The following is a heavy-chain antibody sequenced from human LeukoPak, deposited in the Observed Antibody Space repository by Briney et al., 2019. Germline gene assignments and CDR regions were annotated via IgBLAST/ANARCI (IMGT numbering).Heavy chain of an antibody. J-gene: IGHJ4*02. CDR2: IRYDGSNK. CDR1: GFTFSSYW. Sequence: GGSLRLSCAASGFTFSSYWMSWARQAPGKGLEWVAFIRYDGSNKYYADSVKGRFTISRDNSKNTLYLQMNSLRAEDTAVYYCATFGVVTPGGVYFDYWGQGTLVTVSS. CDR3: ATFGVVTPGGVYFDY. D-gene: IGHD4-23*01. V-gene: IGHV3-30*02.